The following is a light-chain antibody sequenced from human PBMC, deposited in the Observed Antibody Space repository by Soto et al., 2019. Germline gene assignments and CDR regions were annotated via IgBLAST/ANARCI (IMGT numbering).Light chain of an antibody. CDR3: QHYNSHPAHA. V-gene: IGKV1-5*01. J-gene: IGKJ4*01. Sequence: DIQMTQSPSTLSASIGDRVTITCRASQTISNWLAWYQQKPGKPPRLLIYDASRSQTGVPSRFSGIGSGTEFTLTITSLQPDDVASYYCQHYNSHPAHAFGGGSKVELK. CDR2: DAS. CDR1: QTISNW.